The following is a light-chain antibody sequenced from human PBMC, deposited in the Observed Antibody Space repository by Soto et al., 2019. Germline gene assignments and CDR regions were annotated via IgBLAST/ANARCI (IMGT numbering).Light chain of an antibody. CDR2: DAS. J-gene: IGKJ4*01. CDR1: QDISNR. V-gene: IGKV1-33*01. Sequence: DIQMTQSPSSLSASVGDRVTITCQASQDISNRLNWYQQKPGKAPKLLINDASNLEAGVPSRFSGSGSGTDFTFTISSLQLEDIATYYGKQYVNLVTFGGGTKLEIK. CDR3: KQYVNLVT.